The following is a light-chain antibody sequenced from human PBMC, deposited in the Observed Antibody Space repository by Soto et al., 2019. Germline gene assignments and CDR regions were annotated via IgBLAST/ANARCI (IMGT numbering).Light chain of an antibody. CDR1: QSVSSN. J-gene: IGKJ5*01. V-gene: IGKV3-15*01. Sequence: RVMAQHPAPLSVSPGERATLSCRASQSVSSNLAWYQQKPGQAPRLLIYGASTRATGIPARFSGSGSGTEFTLTISSLQSEDFAVYYCQQYYNWPITFGQGTRLEIK. CDR3: QQYYNWPIT. CDR2: GAS.